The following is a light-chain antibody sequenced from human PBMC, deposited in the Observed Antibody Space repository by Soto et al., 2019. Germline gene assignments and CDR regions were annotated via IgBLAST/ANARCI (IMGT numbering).Light chain of an antibody. CDR2: AAS. CDR3: HQLSTYPFT. CDR1: QGISSY. J-gene: IGKJ4*01. V-gene: IGKV1-9*01. Sequence: DVRVTESPSCLSAFFGDRVTITCRASQGISSYLAWYQQKPGKAPKLLIYAASTLQSGVPSRFSGSGSGTEFTLTISSLQPEDFATYYCHQLSTYPFTFGGGTKVEIK.